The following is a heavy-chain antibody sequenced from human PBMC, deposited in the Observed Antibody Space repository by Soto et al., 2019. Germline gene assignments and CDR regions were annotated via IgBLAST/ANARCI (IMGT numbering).Heavy chain of an antibody. V-gene: IGHV1-69*06. CDR3: ARARKYEFIAARNNWFDP. CDR1: GGTFSSYA. J-gene: IGHJ5*02. D-gene: IGHD6-6*01. CDR2: IIPIFGTA. Sequence: QVQLVQSGAEVKKPGSSVTVSCKASGGTFSSYAISWVRQAPGQGLEWMGGIIPIFGTANYAQKFQGRVTITADKSTSTAYMELSSLRSEDTAVYYCARARKYEFIAARNNWFDPWCEGTLVTVSS.